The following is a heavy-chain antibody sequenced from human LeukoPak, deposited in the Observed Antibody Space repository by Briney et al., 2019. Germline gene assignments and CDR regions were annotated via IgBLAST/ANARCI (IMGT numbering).Heavy chain of an antibody. CDR1: GFTFSSYG. CDR3: ARDGRISYGDYGYYHYYMDV. J-gene: IGHJ6*03. D-gene: IGHD4-17*01. CDR2: IRYDGSNK. V-gene: IGHV3-30*02. Sequence: GGSLRLSCAASGFTFSSYGMHWVRQAPGKGLEWVAFIRYDGSNKYYAGSVKGRFTISRDTSKNTLYLQMNSLRAEDTAVYYCARDGRISYGDYGYYHYYMDVWGKGTTVTISS.